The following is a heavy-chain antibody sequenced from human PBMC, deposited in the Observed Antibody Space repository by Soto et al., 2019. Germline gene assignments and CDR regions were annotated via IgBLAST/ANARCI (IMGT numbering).Heavy chain of an antibody. CDR1: GFTFSSYA. V-gene: IGHV3-23*01. CDR3: AKNYYDSSRAAFDI. J-gene: IGHJ3*02. Sequence: RRLSCAASGFTFSSYAMSWVRQAPGKGLEWVSGISGSGISTYYADSVKGRFTISRDNSKTTLYLQMNSLRAEDTALYYCAKNYYDSSRAAFDIWGQGTMVTVSS. CDR2: ISGSGIST. D-gene: IGHD3-22*01.